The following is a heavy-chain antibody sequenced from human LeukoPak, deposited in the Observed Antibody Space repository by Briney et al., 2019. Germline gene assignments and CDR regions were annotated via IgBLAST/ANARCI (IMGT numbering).Heavy chain of an antibody. CDR3: ARYAIKYKYGPYHLDS. Sequence: GESLKISFQASGYNFTDYWIGWVRPMPGKGLEWMAIIYPGDSESRYSPSFQGQVTISAAKSISTAYLQWSSLRASDTAMYYCARYAIKYKYGPYHLDSGGQGTLVTVSS. CDR2: IYPGDSES. V-gene: IGHV5-51*01. CDR1: GYNFTDYW. J-gene: IGHJ4*02. D-gene: IGHD2-2*01.